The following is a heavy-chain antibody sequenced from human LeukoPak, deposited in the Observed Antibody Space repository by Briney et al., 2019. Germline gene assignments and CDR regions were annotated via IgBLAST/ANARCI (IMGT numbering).Heavy chain of an antibody. CDR3: ASVRGYSSGWYASGFDP. Sequence: PSETLSLTCAVSGGSISSNNWWSWVRQPPGKGLEWIGSIYYTGSTNYNPSLKSRVTISLDTSKNQFSLKLTSVTAADTAVYYCASVRGYSSGWYASGFDPWGQGTLVTVSS. V-gene: IGHV4-4*02. D-gene: IGHD6-19*01. CDR1: GGSISSNNW. CDR2: IYYTGST. J-gene: IGHJ5*02.